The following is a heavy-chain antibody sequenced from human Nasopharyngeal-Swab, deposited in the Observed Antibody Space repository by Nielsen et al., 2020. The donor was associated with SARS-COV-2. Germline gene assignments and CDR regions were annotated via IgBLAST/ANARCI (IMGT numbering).Heavy chain of an antibody. CDR3: ARDRHGWLRFWFDP. CDR1: GFTFSSYG. D-gene: IGHD5-12*01. J-gene: IGHJ5*02. CDR2: IWYDGSNK. Sequence: GESLKISCAASGFTFSSYGMHWVRQAPGKGLEWVAVIWYDGSNKYYADSVKGRFTISRDNSKNTLYLQMNSLRAEDTTVYYCARDRHGWLRFWFDPRGQGTLVTVSS. V-gene: IGHV3-33*01.